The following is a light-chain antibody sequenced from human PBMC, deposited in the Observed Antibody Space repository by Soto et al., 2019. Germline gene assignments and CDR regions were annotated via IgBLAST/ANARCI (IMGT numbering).Light chain of an antibody. CDR1: GSDIGGYRF. J-gene: IGLJ1*01. CDR2: EVT. CDR3: SSYAARAFPYV. Sequence: QSALTQPASVSGSPGQLITISCTGSGSDIGGYRFVSWYQQHPGKTPKLLIFEVTKRPSGVSDRFSGSKSGKRASLTISGLQAEDEADYYCSSYAARAFPYVFGSGTKLTVL. V-gene: IGLV2-23*02.